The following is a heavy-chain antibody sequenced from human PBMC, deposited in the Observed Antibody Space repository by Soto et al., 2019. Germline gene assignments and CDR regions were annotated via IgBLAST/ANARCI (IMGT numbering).Heavy chain of an antibody. Sequence: ASVKVSCKASGYTFTSYGISWVRQAPGQGLEWMGWISAYNGNTNYAQKLQGRVTMTTDTSTSTAYMELRSLRSDDTAVYYCARVRDIVVVPAAEGFDPWGQGTLVTVSS. D-gene: IGHD2-2*01. V-gene: IGHV1-18*01. CDR1: GYTFTSYG. J-gene: IGHJ5*02. CDR2: ISAYNGNT. CDR3: ARVRDIVVVPAAEGFDP.